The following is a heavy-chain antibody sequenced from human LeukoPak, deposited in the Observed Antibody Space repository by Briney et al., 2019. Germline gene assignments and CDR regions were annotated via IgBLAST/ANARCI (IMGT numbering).Heavy chain of an antibody. CDR3: ARELRVGWLRWYYYYGMDV. D-gene: IGHD5-12*01. V-gene: IGHV3-33*01. CDR2: IWYDGSNK. J-gene: IGHJ6*02. Sequence: HPGGSLRLSCAASGFTFSSYGMHWVRQAPGKGLEWVAVIWYDGSNKYYADSVKGRFTISRDNSKNTLYLKMNSLRAEDTAVYYCARELRVGWLRWYYYYGMDVWGQGTTVTVSS. CDR1: GFTFSSYG.